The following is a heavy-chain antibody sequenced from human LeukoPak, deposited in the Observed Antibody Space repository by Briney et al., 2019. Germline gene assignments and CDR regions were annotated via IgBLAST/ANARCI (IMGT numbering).Heavy chain of an antibody. CDR3: ARVTAVNPDWFDP. V-gene: IGHV4-61*02. CDR2: IYNTGST. Sequence: SQTLSLTCTVSGASISSESYYWTWIRQPAGKGLEWIGRIYNTGSTKYNPSLKSRVTISIDTSKNQFSLKLNSVTAADTAVYYCARVTAVNPDWFDPWGQGTLVIVSS. CDR1: GASISSESYY. J-gene: IGHJ5*02.